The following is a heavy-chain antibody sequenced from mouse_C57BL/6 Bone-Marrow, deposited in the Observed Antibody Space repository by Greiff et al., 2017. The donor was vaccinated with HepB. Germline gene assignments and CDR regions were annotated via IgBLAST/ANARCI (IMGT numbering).Heavy chain of an antibody. V-gene: IGHV1-59*01. D-gene: IGHD1-1*01. CDR2: IDPSDSYT. CDR1: GYTFTSYW. Sequence: QVQLKQPGAELVRPGTSVKLSCKASGYTFTSYWMHWVKQRPGQGLEWIGVIDPSDSYTNYNQKFKGKATLTVDTSSSTAYMQLSSLTSEDSAVYYCARYYYGSSYYFDYWGQGTTLTVSS. CDR3: ARYYYGSSYYFDY. J-gene: IGHJ2*01.